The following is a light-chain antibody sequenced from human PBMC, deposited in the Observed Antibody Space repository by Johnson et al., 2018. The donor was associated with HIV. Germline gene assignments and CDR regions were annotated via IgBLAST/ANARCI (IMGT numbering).Light chain of an antibody. CDR2: DNN. V-gene: IGLV1-51*01. J-gene: IGLJ1*01. CDR3: GTCDSSLSAPYV. Sequence: QSVLTQPPSVSAPPGQKVTISCSGSSSNIGNNYVSWYQQLPGTAPKLLIYDNNKRPSGIPDRFSGSKSGTSATLGITGLQTGDEADYYCGTCDSSLSAPYVFGTGTK. CDR1: SSNIGNNY.